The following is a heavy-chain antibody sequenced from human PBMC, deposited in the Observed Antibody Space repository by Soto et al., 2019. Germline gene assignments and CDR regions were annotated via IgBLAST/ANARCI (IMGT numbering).Heavy chain of an antibody. CDR3: ARDQNPAMSSHYYGMDV. CDR1: GFSFSSYA. CDR2: ISDDGVYK. J-gene: IGHJ6*02. Sequence: QVQLVESGGGVVQPGRSLRLSCAASGFSFSSYAIHWVRQAPGKGLEWVVVISDDGVYKFYADSVKGRVTNSRDNSKNTLSLQVDSLRVEDTAVYYCARDQNPAMSSHYYGMDVWGQGTTVTVSS. V-gene: IGHV3-30-3*01. D-gene: IGHD5-18*01.